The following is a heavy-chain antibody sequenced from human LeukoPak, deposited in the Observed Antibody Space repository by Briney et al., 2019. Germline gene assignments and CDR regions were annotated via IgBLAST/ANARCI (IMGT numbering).Heavy chain of an antibody. CDR2: IKQDGSET. J-gene: IGHJ4*02. Sequence: SGGSLRLSCAASGFTFSNYWMSWVRQAPGKGLEWVANIKQDGSETYYVDSMKGRFTISRDNAKNSLYLQMNSLRAEDTAVYYCAREKFDYWGRGTLVTVSS. CDR1: GFTFSNYW. V-gene: IGHV3-7*03. CDR3: AREKFDY.